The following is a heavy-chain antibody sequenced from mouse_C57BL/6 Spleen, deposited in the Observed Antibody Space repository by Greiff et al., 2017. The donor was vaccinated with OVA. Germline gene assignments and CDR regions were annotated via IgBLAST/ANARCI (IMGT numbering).Heavy chain of an antibody. Sequence: DVQLVESGGDLVKPGGSLKLSCAASGFTFSSYGMSWVRQTPDKRLEWVATISSGGSYTYYPDSVKGRFTISRDNAKNTLYLQMSSLKSEDTAMYYCARQYDYDVGNYFDYWGQGTTLTVSS. CDR2: ISSGGSYT. CDR1: GFTFSSYG. J-gene: IGHJ2*01. D-gene: IGHD2-4*01. CDR3: ARQYDYDVGNYFDY. V-gene: IGHV5-6*01.